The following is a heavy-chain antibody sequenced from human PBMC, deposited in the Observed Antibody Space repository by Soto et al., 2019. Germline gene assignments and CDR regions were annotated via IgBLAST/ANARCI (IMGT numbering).Heavy chain of an antibody. CDR3: ARGRIVGATTNYYYGMDV. D-gene: IGHD1-26*01. J-gene: IGHJ6*02. CDR1: GGSFSGYY. Sequence: SETLSLTCAVYGGSFSGYYWSWIRQPPGKGLEWIGEVNHSGSTNYNPSLKSRVTISVDTSKNQFSLKLSSVTAADTAVYYCARGRIVGATTNYYYGMDVWGQGTTVTVSS. V-gene: IGHV4-34*01. CDR2: VNHSGST.